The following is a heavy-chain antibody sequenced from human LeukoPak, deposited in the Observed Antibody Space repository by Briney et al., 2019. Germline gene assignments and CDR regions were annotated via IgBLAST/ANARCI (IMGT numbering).Heavy chain of an antibody. D-gene: IGHD5-18*01. J-gene: IGHJ4*02. V-gene: IGHV3-74*01. CDR3: ARDSPERGYSYGPLDNYFDY. CDR2: INSDGSST. Sequence: PGGSLRLSCAASGFTFSSYWMHWVRHAPGKGLVWVSRINSDGSSTSYADSVKGRFTISRDNAKSTVFLQMNSLRAEDTAVYYCARDSPERGYSYGPLDNYFDYWGQGTLVTVSS. CDR1: GFTFSSYW.